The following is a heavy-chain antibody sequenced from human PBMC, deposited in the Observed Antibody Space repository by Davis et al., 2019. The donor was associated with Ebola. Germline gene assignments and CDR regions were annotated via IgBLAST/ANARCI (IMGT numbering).Heavy chain of an antibody. CDR2: ISAYNGNT. CDR1: GYTFTSYG. D-gene: IGHD6-6*01. J-gene: IGHJ6*04. Sequence: ASVKVSCKASGYTFTSYGISWVRQAPGQGLEWMGWISAYNGNTNYAQKLQGRVTMTTDTSTSTAYMELRSLRSDDTAVYYCARDTPSIAALFEYYYYGMDVWGKGTTVTVSP. CDR3: ARDTPSIAALFEYYYYGMDV. V-gene: IGHV1-18*01.